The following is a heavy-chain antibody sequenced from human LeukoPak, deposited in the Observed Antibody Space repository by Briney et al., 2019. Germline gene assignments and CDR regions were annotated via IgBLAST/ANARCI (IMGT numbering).Heavy chain of an antibody. CDR3: ARRRTFDY. CDR2: INYSGST. CDR1: GGSFSGFY. V-gene: IGHV4-34*01. D-gene: IGHD2/OR15-2a*01. Sequence: KPSETLSLTCAVYGGSFSGFYWTWIRQPPGKGLEWIGEINYSGSTNYNPSLKSRVTISVDTSKNQFSLTVNSVTAADTAVYYCARRRTFDYWGQGTTVTVSS. J-gene: IGHJ4*03.